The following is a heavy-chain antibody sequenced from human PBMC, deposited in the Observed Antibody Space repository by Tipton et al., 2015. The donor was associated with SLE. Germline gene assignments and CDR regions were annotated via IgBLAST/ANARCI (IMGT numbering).Heavy chain of an antibody. D-gene: IGHD2-2*01. V-gene: IGHV4-59*01. CDR3: ARAAPRSRTAFDI. Sequence: TLSLTCTVSGGSISSYYWSWIRQPPGKGLEWIGYIYYSGSTNYNPSLKSRVTISVDTSKNQFSLRLSSVTAADTAVYYCARAAPRSRTAFDIWGQGTMVTVSS. CDR2: IYYSGST. J-gene: IGHJ3*02. CDR1: GGSISSYY.